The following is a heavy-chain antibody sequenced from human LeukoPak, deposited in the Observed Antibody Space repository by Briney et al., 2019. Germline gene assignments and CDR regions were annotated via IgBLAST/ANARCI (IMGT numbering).Heavy chain of an antibody. D-gene: IGHD3-16*02. CDR1: GGTFSSYA. Sequence: ASVKVSCKASGGTFSSYAISWVRQAPGQGLEWMGGIIPILGTANYAQEFQGRVTITADESTSTAYMELSSLRSEDTAVYYCARVIEQNYYYYGMDVWGQGTTVTVSS. V-gene: IGHV1-69*13. J-gene: IGHJ6*02. CDR2: IIPILGTA. CDR3: ARVIEQNYYYYGMDV.